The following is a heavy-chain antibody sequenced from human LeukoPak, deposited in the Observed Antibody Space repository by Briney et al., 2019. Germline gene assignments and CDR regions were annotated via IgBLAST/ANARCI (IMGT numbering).Heavy chain of an antibody. CDR2: ISGNTGRT. CDR1: GFTFSTYA. Sequence: GGSLRLSCAASGFTFSTYAMSWVRQAPGKGLEWVSSISGNTGRTYYAGSVKGRFIISRDNAKNSLYLQMNSLRAEDTAVYYCTRDESWGQGTLVTVSS. CDR3: TRDES. J-gene: IGHJ5*02. V-gene: IGHV3-23*01.